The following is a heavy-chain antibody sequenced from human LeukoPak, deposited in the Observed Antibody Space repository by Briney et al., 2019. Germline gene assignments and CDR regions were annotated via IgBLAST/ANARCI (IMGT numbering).Heavy chain of an antibody. CDR3: ARGHHGVGAATDYYYYGMDV. CDR2: INHSGNT. CDR1: GGSFSGYY. J-gene: IGHJ6*02. V-gene: IGHV4-34*01. Sequence: SETLSLTCAVYGGSFSGYYWSWIRQPPGKGLEWIGEINHSGNTNYNPSLKSRVTISVDTSKNQFSLKLSSVTAADTAVYYCARGHHGVGAATDYYYYGMDVWGQGTTVTVSS. D-gene: IGHD1-26*01.